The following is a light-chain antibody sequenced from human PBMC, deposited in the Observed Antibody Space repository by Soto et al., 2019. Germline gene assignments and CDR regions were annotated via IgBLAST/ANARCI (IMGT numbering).Light chain of an antibody. J-gene: IGLJ2*01. V-gene: IGLV2-8*01. CDR3: SSYAGSNNLV. Sequence: QSALTQPPSAPGSPGQSVTISCTGTSSDVGFYNSVSWYQHHPGKAPKLMIYEVTKRPSGVPDRFSGSRSGNTASLTVSGLQAEYEAHYYCSSYAGSNNLVFGGGTKFTVL. CDR1: SSDVGFYNS. CDR2: EVT.